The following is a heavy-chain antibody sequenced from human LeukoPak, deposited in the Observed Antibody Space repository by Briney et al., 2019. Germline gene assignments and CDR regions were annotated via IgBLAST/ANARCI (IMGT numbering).Heavy chain of an antibody. CDR1: GYTFTSYG. CDR3: ARGLDYGGNTLVLSASDM. D-gene: IGHD4-23*01. Sequence: ASVKVSCKASGYTFTSYGISWVRQAPGQGLEWMGGISDYNGNTKYAQNLQGRATMTTDTSTSTAYMELRSLRSDDTAVYYCARGLDYGGNTLVLSASDMWGQGTMVTVSS. V-gene: IGHV1-18*01. CDR2: ISDYNGNT. J-gene: IGHJ3*02.